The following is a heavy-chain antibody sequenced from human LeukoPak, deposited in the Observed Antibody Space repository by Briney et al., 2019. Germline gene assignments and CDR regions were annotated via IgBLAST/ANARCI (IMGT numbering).Heavy chain of an antibody. CDR2: ISYDGSNK. J-gene: IGHJ6*02. V-gene: IGHV3-30*04. Sequence: GGSLRLSCAASGFTFSSYAMHWVRQAPGKGLEGVAVISYDGSNKYYADSVKGRFTISRDNSKNTLYLQMNSLRAEDTAVYYCAREYNRHSSSWYAGRGYGMDVWGQGTTVTVSS. D-gene: IGHD6-13*01. CDR1: GFTFSSYA. CDR3: AREYNRHSSSWYAGRGYGMDV.